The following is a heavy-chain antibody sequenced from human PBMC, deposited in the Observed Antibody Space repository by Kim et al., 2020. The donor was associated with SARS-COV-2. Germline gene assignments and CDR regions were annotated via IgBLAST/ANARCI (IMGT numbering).Heavy chain of an antibody. J-gene: IGHJ4*01. CDR1: GFTFSSYA. D-gene: IGHD3-22*01. CDR3: ARDLSYYYDSSGYYY. Sequence: GGSLRLSCAASGFTFSSYAMHWVRQAPGKGLEWVAVISYDGSNKYYADSVKGRFTISRDNSKNTLYLQMNSLIAEDTAVYYCARDLSYYYDSSGYYYWG. V-gene: IGHV3-30*04. CDR2: ISYDGSNK.